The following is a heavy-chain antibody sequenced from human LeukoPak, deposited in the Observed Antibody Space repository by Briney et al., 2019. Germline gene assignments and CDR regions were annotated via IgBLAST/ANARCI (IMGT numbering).Heavy chain of an antibody. CDR3: AREGYGPRPYYYYMDV. J-gene: IGHJ6*03. D-gene: IGHD5-18*01. Sequence: SETLSLTCAVYGGSFSGYYWSWIRQPPGKGLEWIGYIYYSGSTNYNPSLKSRVTISVDTSKNQFSLKLGSVTAADTAVYYCAREGYGPRPYYYYMDVWGKGTTVTISS. CDR1: GGSFSGYY. V-gene: IGHV4-59*01. CDR2: IYYSGST.